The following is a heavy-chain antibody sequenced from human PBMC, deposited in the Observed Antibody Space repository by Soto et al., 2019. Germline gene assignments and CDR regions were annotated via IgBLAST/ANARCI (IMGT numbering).Heavy chain of an antibody. CDR1: GGPISSSDW. J-gene: IGHJ5*02. CDR2: IYHTGSN. V-gene: IGHV4-4*02. Sequence: QVLLQESGPGLVKPSGTLSLTCAVSGGPISSSDWWSWVRQPPGKGLEWIGEIYHTGSNNYNPSLKGRLTISVDTSTNQFSLQLRSVTAADTAMYFCAAGSFFDSNGLPWPHHWGQGTLVTVSS. D-gene: IGHD3-22*01. CDR3: AAGSFFDSNGLPWPHH.